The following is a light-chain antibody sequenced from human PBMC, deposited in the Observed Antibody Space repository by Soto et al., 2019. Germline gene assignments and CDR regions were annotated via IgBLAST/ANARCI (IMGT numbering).Light chain of an antibody. J-gene: IGKJ5*01. V-gene: IGKV3-15*01. CDR1: QSVSGN. CDR3: QQYQNWHPIT. CDR2: GAS. Sequence: EIVMTQSPGTLSVSPGERVIFSCRASQSVSGNLAWYQQKPGQTPRLLIYGASTRATGIPDRFSGRGSGKELPPTIRTPPYEHFADYYCQQYQNWHPITFGQGTRLEIK.